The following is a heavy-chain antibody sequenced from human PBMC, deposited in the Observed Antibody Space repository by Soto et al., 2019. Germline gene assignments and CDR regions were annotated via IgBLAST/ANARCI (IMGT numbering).Heavy chain of an antibody. V-gene: IGHV1-46*01. Sequence: QVQLVQSGAEVKKPGASVKVSCKASGYTFTSYYMHWVRQAPGQGLEWMGIINPSGGSTSYAQKFQGRVTMTRDTSTSTVYMELSSLRSEDTAVYYCARDLAARHTAMPSYYFDYWGQGTLVTVSS. CDR1: GYTFTSYY. J-gene: IGHJ4*02. CDR2: INPSGGST. CDR3: ARDLAARHTAMPSYYFDY. D-gene: IGHD5-18*01.